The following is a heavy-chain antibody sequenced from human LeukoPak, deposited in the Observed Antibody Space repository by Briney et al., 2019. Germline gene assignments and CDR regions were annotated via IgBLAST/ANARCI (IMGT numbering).Heavy chain of an antibody. V-gene: IGHV1-69*13. D-gene: IGHD3-16*01. J-gene: IGHJ6*04. CDR1: ACTFSSYA. Sequence: SVKVSCKASACTFSSYAISWVRQAPGQGLEWMGGFIPIFGTANYAQKFQGRVTITADESTSTAYMELSSLRSEDTAVYYCARLMRIYYYYYGMDVWGKGTTVTVSS. CDR3: ARLMRIYYYYYGMDV. CDR2: FIPIFGTA.